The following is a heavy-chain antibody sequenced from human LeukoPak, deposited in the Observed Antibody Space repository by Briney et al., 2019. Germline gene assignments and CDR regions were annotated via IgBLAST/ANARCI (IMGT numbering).Heavy chain of an antibody. CDR3: ARGAQGMAKAYYFDY. CDR2: IYYSGST. J-gene: IGHJ4*02. CDR1: GGSISSHY. Sequence: TSQTLSLTCTVSGGSISSHYWSWIRQPPGKGLEWIGYIYYSGSTNYNPSLKSRVTISVDTSKNQFSLKLSSVTAADTAVYYCARGAQGMAKAYYFDYWGQGTLVTVSS. D-gene: IGHD2-8*01. V-gene: IGHV4-59*11.